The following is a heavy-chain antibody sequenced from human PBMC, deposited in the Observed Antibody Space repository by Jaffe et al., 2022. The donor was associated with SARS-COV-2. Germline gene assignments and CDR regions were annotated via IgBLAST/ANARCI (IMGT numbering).Heavy chain of an antibody. CDR1: GYTFTSYG. V-gene: IGHV1-18*01. CDR3: ARSGVAREMVYASEMGSWFDP. CDR2: ISAYNGNT. J-gene: IGHJ5*02. D-gene: IGHD2-8*01. Sequence: QVQLVQSGAEVKKPGASVKVSCKASGYTFTSYGISWVRQAPGQGLEWMGWISAYNGNTNYAQKLQGRVTMTTDTSTSTAYMELRSLRSDDTAVYYCARSGVAREMVYASEMGSWFDPWGQGTLVTVSS.